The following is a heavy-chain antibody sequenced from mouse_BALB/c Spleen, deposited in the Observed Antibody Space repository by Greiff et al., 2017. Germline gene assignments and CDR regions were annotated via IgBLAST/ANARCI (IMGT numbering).Heavy chain of an antibody. J-gene: IGHJ4*01. D-gene: IGHD1-2*01. V-gene: IGHV1-80*01. Sequence: QLQQSGAELVRPGSSVKISCKASGYAFSSYWMNWVKQRPGQGLEWIGQIYPGDGDTNYNGKFKGKATLTADKSSSTAYMQLSSLTSEDSAVYFCARKVITTAPYAMDYWGQGTSVTVSS. CDR1: GYAFSSYW. CDR3: ARKVITTAPYAMDY. CDR2: IYPGDGDT.